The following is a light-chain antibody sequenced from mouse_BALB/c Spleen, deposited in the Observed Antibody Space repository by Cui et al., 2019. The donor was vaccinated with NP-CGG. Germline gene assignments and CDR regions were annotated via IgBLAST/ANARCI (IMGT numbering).Light chain of an antibody. V-gene: IGLV1*01. CDR1: TGTVTTNNY. J-gene: IGLJ1*01. Sequence: HAVVTQASTLTTSPGETVTLTCRSSTGTVTTNNYANWIQEKPDLLFTGLIGGTNNRPPGIPARFSGSLIGDKAALTITGAQTEDEAIYFCALWYSNHWVFGGGTKLTVL. CDR2: GTN. CDR3: ALWYSNHWV.